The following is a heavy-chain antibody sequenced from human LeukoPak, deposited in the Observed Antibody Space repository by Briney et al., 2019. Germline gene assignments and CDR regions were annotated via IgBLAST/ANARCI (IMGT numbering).Heavy chain of an antibody. CDR2: ISYDGSKK. J-gene: IGHJ6*02. CDR3: ARDQSYYDFWSGSKYYYYGMDV. Sequence: GGSLRLSCAASRFTLSTYWMSWVRQAPGKGLEWVAVISYDGSKKYYADSVKGRFTISRDNSKNTLYLQMNSLRAEDTAVYYCARDQSYYDFWSGSKYYYYGMDVWGQGTTVTVSS. CDR1: RFTLSTYW. V-gene: IGHV3-30*03. D-gene: IGHD3-3*01.